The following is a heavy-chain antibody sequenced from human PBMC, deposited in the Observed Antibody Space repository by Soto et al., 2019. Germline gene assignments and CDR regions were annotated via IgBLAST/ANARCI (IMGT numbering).Heavy chain of an antibody. J-gene: IGHJ4*02. CDR1: GFTFSSYG. CDR3: AKGGGITGTTSIY. CDR2: ISYDGSNK. Sequence: QVQLVESGGGVVQPGRSLRLSCAASGFTFSSYGMHWVRQAPGKGLEWVAVISYDGSNKYYADSVKGRFTISRDNSKNTLYLQMNSLRAEDTAVYYCAKGGGITGTTSIYWGQVTLVTVAS. D-gene: IGHD1-7*01. V-gene: IGHV3-30*18.